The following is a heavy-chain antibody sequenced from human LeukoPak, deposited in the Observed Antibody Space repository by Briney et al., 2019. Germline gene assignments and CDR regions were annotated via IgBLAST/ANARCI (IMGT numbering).Heavy chain of an antibody. J-gene: IGHJ3*02. CDR2: IYYSGST. CDR3: AREVYDSSGYHDAFDI. CDR1: GVSISSYY. V-gene: IGHV4-59*01. Sequence: SETLSLTCTVSGVSISSYYWSWIRQPPGNGLEWIGYIYYSGSTNYNPSLKSRVTISVDTSKNQFSLKLSSVTAADTAVYYCAREVYDSSGYHDAFDIWGQGTMVTVSS. D-gene: IGHD3-22*01.